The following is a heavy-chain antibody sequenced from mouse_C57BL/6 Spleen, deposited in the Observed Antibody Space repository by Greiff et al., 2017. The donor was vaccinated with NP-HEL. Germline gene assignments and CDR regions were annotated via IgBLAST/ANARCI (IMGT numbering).Heavy chain of an antibody. CDR3: ARWDYYGSSYRAWFAY. CDR1: GYTFTSYW. J-gene: IGHJ3*01. CDR2: IDPSDSYT. Sequence: QVQLQQPGAELVMPGASVKLSCKASGYTFTSYWMHWVKQRPGQGLEWIGEIDPSDSYTNYNQKFKGKSTLTVDKSSSTAYMQLSSLTSEDSAVYYCARWDYYGSSYRAWFAYWGQGTLVTVSA. D-gene: IGHD1-1*01. V-gene: IGHV1-69*01.